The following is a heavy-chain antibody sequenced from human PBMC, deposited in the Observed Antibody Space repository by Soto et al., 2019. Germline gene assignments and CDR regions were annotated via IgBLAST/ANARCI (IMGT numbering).Heavy chain of an antibody. CDR1: GGTFSSYF. J-gene: IGHJ6*02. V-gene: IGHV1-69*01. CDR3: ARETPSATAAYYYYGLDV. Sequence: QVQLVQSGAEVKKAGSSVKVSCKVSGGTFSSYFINWVRQAPGQGLEWVGGIITVFGTASYAEKFQGRGTITADEATSTAYLELSSLRPDDTAVYYYARETPSATAAYYYYGLDVWGQGTTVTVPS. CDR2: IITVFGTA. D-gene: IGHD3-9*01.